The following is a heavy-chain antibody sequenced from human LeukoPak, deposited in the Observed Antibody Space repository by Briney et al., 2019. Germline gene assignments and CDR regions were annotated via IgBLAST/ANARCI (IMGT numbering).Heavy chain of an antibody. CDR2: IYHSGST. Sequence: SETLSLTCTVSGYSISSGYYWGWIRQPPGKGLEWIGSIYHSGSTYYNPSLKSRVTISVDTSKNQFSLKLSSVTAADTAVYYCARRGVTAIIDYWGQGTLVAVSS. V-gene: IGHV4-38-2*02. D-gene: IGHD2-21*02. CDR1: GYSISSGYY. J-gene: IGHJ4*02. CDR3: ARRGVTAIIDY.